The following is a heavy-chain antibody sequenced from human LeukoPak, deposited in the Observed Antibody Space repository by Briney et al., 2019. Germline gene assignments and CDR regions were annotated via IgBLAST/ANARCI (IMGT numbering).Heavy chain of an antibody. CDR3: ARDYYCSGGSCYPGIYYFDY. J-gene: IGHJ4*02. D-gene: IGHD2-15*01. V-gene: IGHV3-48*04. Sequence: GGSLRLSCVGSGFTFSRYSMNWVRQAPGKGLEWVSYISSSGSTIYYADSVKGRFTISRDNAKNSLYLQMNSLRAEDTAVYYCARDYYCSGGSCYPGIYYFDYWGQGTLVTVSS. CDR1: GFTFSRYS. CDR2: ISSSGSTI.